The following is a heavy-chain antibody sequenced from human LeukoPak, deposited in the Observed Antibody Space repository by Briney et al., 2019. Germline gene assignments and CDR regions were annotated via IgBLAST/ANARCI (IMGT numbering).Heavy chain of an antibody. V-gene: IGHV3-48*03. D-gene: IGHD5-24*01. Sequence: PGGSLRLSCAASGFTFSSYEMNWVRQAPGKGLEWVSYISSSGSTIYYADSVKGRFTISRDNAKNSLYLQMNSLRAEDTAVYYCAREDGYYFDYWGQGTLVTVSS. CDR3: AREDGYYFDY. J-gene: IGHJ4*02. CDR2: ISSSGSTI. CDR1: GFTFSSYE.